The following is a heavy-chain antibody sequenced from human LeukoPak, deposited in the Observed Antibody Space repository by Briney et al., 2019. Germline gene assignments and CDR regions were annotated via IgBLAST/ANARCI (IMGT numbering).Heavy chain of an antibody. D-gene: IGHD6-19*01. J-gene: IGHJ5*02. CDR1: GDTFTSDG. CDR3: ARAEHSGWYTNWFDP. Sequence: GASVKGSCEASGDTFTSDGISWVRQAPGEGREWVGWVTAYNGNTNYAQRLQGRVTRTTETSTSTPYMELRSMRADDTAVYYCARAEHSGWYTNWFDPWGQGPLVTVSS. CDR2: VTAYNGNT. V-gene: IGHV1-18*01.